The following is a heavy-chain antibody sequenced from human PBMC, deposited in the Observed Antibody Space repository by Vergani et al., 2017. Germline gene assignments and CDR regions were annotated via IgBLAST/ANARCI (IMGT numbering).Heavy chain of an antibody. CDR3: VGALGGSYYDSSGFDY. V-gene: IGHV3-64D*06. D-gene: IGHD3-22*01. Sequence: EVQLVESGGGLVQPGGSLRLSCAASGFTFSSYAMHWVRQAPGKGLEYVSAISSNGGSTYYADSVKGRFTISRDNSKNTLYLQMSSLRAEDTAVYYWVGALGGSYYDSSGFDYWGQGTLVTVSS. CDR1: GFTFSSYA. J-gene: IGHJ4*02. CDR2: ISSNGGST.